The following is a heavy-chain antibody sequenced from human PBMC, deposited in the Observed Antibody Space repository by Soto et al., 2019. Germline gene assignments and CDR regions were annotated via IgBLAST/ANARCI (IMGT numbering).Heavy chain of an antibody. V-gene: IGHV3-23*01. CDR2: ISGSGVKT. D-gene: IGHD3-16*01. CDR3: ARAGGSYSRYYAFDH. CDR1: GFTFDSHA. Sequence: EVQLLESGGGLAQPGGSLRLSCAASGFTFDSHAMSWVRQAPGKGLEWVSGISGSGVKTEFANSVKGRFTISRDNSKGTLYLQMNSLRADDTAVYYCARAGGSYSRYYAFDHWGQGTLVPVSS. J-gene: IGHJ4*02.